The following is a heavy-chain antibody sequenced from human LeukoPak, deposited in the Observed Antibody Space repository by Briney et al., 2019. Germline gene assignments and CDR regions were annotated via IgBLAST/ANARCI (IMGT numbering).Heavy chain of an antibody. CDR1: GFTFSDYY. CDR3: ATNRGNTYFKD. CDR2: ISSSGSTI. Sequence: GGSLRLSCAASGFTFSDYYMSWIRQAPGKGLEWVSYISSSGSTIYYADSVRGRFTISRDNAENSLYLQMNSLRAEDTAVYYCATNRGNTYFKDWGQGTLVTVSS. J-gene: IGHJ1*01. D-gene: IGHD2/OR15-2a*01. V-gene: IGHV3-11*04.